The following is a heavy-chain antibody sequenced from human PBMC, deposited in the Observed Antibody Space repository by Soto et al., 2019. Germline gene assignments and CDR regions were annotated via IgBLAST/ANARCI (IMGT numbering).Heavy chain of an antibody. CDR3: AKDVPNYYGSGVGLTDAFDI. Sequence: GGSLRLSCAASGFTFSSYAMSWVRQAPGKGLEWVSAISGSGGSTYYADSVKGRFTISRDNSKNTLYLQMNSLRAEDTAVYYCAKDVPNYYGSGVGLTDAFDIWGQGTMVTVSS. V-gene: IGHV3-23*01. J-gene: IGHJ3*02. CDR1: GFTFSSYA. CDR2: ISGSGGST. D-gene: IGHD3-10*01.